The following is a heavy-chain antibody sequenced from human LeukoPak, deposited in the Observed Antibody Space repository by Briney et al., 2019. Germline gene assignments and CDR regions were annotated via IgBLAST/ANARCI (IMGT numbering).Heavy chain of an antibody. CDR1: GGSISSSSYY. CDR3: ASLPATMVRGVPFDY. J-gene: IGHJ4*02. Sequence: NPSETLSLTCTVSGGSISSSSYYWGWIRQPPGKGLEWIGSIYYSGSTYYNPSLKSRVTISVDTSKNQFSLRLSSVTAADTAVYYCASLPATMVRGVPFDYWGQGTLVTVSS. V-gene: IGHV4-39*01. D-gene: IGHD3-10*01. CDR2: IYYSGST.